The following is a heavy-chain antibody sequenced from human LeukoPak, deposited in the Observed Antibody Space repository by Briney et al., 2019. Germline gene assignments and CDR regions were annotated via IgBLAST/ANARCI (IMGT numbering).Heavy chain of an antibody. CDR2: INPSGGST. Sequence: ASVKVSCKASGYTFTSYYTHWVRQAPGQGLEWMGIINPSGGSTSYALKFQGRVTMTRDMSTSTVYMELSSLRSEDTAVYYCARKSITYAFDIWGQGTMVTVSS. CDR3: ARKSITYAFDI. J-gene: IGHJ3*02. V-gene: IGHV1-46*01. D-gene: IGHD3-10*01. CDR1: GYTFTSYY.